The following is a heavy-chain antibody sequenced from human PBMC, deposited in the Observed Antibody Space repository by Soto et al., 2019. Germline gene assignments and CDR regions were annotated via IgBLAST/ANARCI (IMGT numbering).Heavy chain of an antibody. V-gene: IGHV4-34*01. J-gene: IGHJ4*02. Sequence: SSETLSLTCAVYGGSFSGYYWSWIRQPPGKGLEWIGEINHSGSTNYNPSLKSRVTISVDTSKNQFSLKLSSVTAADTAVYYCARAVYSYGHNFDYWGQGTLVTVSS. CDR1: GGSFSGYY. CDR2: INHSGST. D-gene: IGHD5-18*01. CDR3: ARAVYSYGHNFDY.